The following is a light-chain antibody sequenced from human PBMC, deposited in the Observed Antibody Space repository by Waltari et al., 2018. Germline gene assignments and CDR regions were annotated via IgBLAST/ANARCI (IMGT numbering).Light chain of an antibody. V-gene: IGLV2-11*01. J-gene: IGLJ3*02. CDR2: DVT. CDR1: GSVVVDSNF. Sequence: QSALTQPRSVSGSPGQSVTISCTATGSVVVDSNFVSWYQQHPGEAPNLVIYDVTERPPGVPSRFSGSKSGNSASLTVSGLQAEDEAVYYCCSFTGTWVFGGGTKLTVL. CDR3: CSFTGTWV.